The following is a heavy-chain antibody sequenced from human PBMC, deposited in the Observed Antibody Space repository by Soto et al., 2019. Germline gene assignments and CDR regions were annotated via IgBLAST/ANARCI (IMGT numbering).Heavy chain of an antibody. Sequence: EVQLVESGGGLVQPGGSLRLSCAASGFTLSSYNMNWVRQAQGKGPEWVSYISGSSDTIYYADSVKGRFTISRDNAKNSLYLQMDSLRDEDTAVYYCARDHGGSTWFVGIYYYFGVDVWGQGTTVTVSS. J-gene: IGHJ6*02. CDR2: ISGSSDTI. CDR3: ARDHGGSTWFVGIYYYFGVDV. V-gene: IGHV3-48*02. D-gene: IGHD6-13*01. CDR1: GFTLSSYN.